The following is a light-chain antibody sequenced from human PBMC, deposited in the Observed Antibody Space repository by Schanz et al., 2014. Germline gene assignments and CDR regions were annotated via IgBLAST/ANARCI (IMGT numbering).Light chain of an antibody. J-gene: IGLJ2*01. CDR1: SSDVGGYKY. CDR3: SSYTSSSTLV. Sequence: QSALTQPASVSGSPGQSITISCTGTSSDVGGYKYVSWYQQHPGKAPKLMIHDVSNRPSGVSNRFSGSKSGNTASLTISGLQAEDEADYYCSSYTSSSTLVFGGGTKLTVL. CDR2: DVS. V-gene: IGLV2-14*01.